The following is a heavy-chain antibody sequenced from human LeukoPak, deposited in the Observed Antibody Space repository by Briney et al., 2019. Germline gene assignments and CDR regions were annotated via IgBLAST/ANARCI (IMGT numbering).Heavy chain of an antibody. V-gene: IGHV4-30-4*01. D-gene: IGHD2-15*01. CDR1: GGSISSGGYI. Sequence: SETLSLTCTVSGGSISSGGYIWTWIRQPPGKGLEWIGRMHYGGSPSYNPSLQSRVTISADTSKNQFSLSLYSVTAADTAVYYCTRGLPSDKIDYWGQGTLVTVSS. J-gene: IGHJ4*02. CDR2: MHYGGSP. CDR3: TRGLPSDKIDY.